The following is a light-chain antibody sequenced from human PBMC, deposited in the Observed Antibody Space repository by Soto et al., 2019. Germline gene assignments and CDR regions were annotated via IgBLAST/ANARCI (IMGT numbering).Light chain of an antibody. V-gene: IGKV3-15*01. CDR1: QSVSSN. CDR2: GAS. Sequence: EIVMTQSPATLSVSPGERATLSCRASQSVSSNLAWYQQKPGQAPRLLIYGASTRATGIPTRFSGSGSGTEFTLSISSLQSEDFAVYYCQQYNNSPVHFGQGTKLEIK. CDR3: QQYNNSPVH. J-gene: IGKJ2*01.